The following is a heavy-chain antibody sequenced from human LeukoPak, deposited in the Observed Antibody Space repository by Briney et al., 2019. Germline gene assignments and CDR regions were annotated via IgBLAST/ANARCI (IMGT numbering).Heavy chain of an antibody. CDR2: HYDSGST. CDR3: ARGKIWSPVYLSH. Sequence: SETLSLTCTVSSGPFYSYYWSWIRQAPGQGLEWIGYHYDSGSTHYNPSLKSRFTISLDTSKNQFSLNLSSVTAADTAVYYGARGKIWSPVYLSHWGQGTLVTVSS. CDR1: SGPFYSYY. D-gene: IGHD3-10*01. V-gene: IGHV4-59*08. J-gene: IGHJ4*02.